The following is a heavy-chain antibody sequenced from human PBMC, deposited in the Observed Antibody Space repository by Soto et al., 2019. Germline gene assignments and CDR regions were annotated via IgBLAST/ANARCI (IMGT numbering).Heavy chain of an antibody. Sequence: EMQLVESGGVLVQPGGALRLSWGGSGFTFSNWWMSWVRQAPGKGLEWVANINQGGSEKNYLDSVKGRFTVSRDNAKNSAYLQMNSLRVEDTAVYYCGRGHYGMDVWGQGTTVIVSS. CDR1: GFTFSNWW. CDR2: INQGGSEK. V-gene: IGHV3-7*04. CDR3: GRGHYGMDV. J-gene: IGHJ6*02.